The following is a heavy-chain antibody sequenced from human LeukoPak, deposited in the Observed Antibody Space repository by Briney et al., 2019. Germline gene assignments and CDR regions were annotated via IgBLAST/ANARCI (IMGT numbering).Heavy chain of an antibody. CDR2: ISGSGGST. D-gene: IGHD3-10*01. CDR3: AKEILYYYGSGRFQSGY. Sequence: PGGSLRLSCAASGFTFSSYAMSWVCQAPGKGLEWVSAISGSGGSTYYADSVKGRFTISRDNSKNTLYLQMNSLRAEDTAVYYCAKEILYYYGSGRFQSGYWGQGTLVTVSS. V-gene: IGHV3-23*01. CDR1: GFTFSSYA. J-gene: IGHJ4*02.